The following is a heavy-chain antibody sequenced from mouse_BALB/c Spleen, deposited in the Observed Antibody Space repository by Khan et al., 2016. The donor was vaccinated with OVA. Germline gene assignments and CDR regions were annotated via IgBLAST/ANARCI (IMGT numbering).Heavy chain of an antibody. CDR1: GFTFSSYS. CDR3: AIHLTGSFAY. J-gene: IGHJ3*01. CDR2: ISSGGDYT. V-gene: IGHV5-6*01. Sequence: EVELVESGGDLVKPGGSLKLSCAASGFTFSSYSMSWVRQTPDKRLEWVASISSGGDYTYYPDIVKGRFTISRDNAKNTLYLQMSSLKSEDTAMYYCAIHLTGSFAYWGQGTLGTVSS. D-gene: IGHD4-1*01.